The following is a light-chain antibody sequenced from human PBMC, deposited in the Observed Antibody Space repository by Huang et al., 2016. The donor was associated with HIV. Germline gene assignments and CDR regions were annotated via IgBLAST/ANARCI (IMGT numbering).Light chain of an antibody. Sequence: EIVMTQSQATLSVSPGDRATLSCRAGQNINTNLAWYQQRPGQPPRLLLYGSPTRATGDPARFIGSGCGTDFTLTISGLQSEDFAVDYCQQYNNWPRTFGQGTKVEI. J-gene: IGKJ1*01. V-gene: IGKV3-15*01. CDR3: QQYNNWPRT. CDR2: GSP. CDR1: QNINTN.